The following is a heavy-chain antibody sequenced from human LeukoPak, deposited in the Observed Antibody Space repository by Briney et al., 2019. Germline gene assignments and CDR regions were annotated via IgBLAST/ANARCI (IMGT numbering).Heavy chain of an antibody. Sequence: PGGSLILSCAVSGFTFSIYGMSWVRQAPGKGLEWVSSISDSAGNTYYAASVKGRFTISRDNSKNTLYLQMNSLRAEDRAVYFCAKLWADDSKNQQPVWGQGTLVTVSS. D-gene: IGHD6-13*01. CDR2: ISDSAGNT. V-gene: IGHV3-23*01. CDR1: GFTFSIYG. CDR3: AKLWADDSKNQQPV. J-gene: IGHJ4*02.